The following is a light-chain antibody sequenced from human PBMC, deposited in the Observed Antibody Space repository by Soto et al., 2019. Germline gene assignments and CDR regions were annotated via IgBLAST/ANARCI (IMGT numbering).Light chain of an antibody. V-gene: IGKV1-27*01. CDR3: QNYNSAPWT. CDR2: AAS. CDR1: QDIADY. Sequence: DIQMTQSPSSLSASVGDRVTITCRASQDIADYLAWYQQKPGQVPNLLIYAASTLQSGVPSRFTGSGSGTDFTLTITGLQPEDIATYYCQNYNSAPWTFGRGTKVEF. J-gene: IGKJ1*01.